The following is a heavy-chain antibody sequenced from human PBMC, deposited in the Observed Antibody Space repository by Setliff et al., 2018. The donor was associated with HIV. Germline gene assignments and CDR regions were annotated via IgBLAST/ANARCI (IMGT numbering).Heavy chain of an antibody. CDR1: GYIFTVYH. D-gene: IGHD6-25*01. CDR3: ARVRLGYNDLTPPRYTHALGY. V-gene: IGHV1-2*02. Sequence: ASVKVSCKASGYIFTVYHIHWVRQAPGQGLEWVGWINPNSGGTKFAEEFQDRVTMTRDTSISTAYLELNRLQSDDTAMYFCARVRLGYNDLTPPRYTHALGYWGQGTLVTVSS. CDR2: INPNSGGT. J-gene: IGHJ4*02.